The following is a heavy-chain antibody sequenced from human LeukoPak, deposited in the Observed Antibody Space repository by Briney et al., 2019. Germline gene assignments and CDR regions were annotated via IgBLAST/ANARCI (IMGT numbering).Heavy chain of an antibody. Sequence: SETLSLTCTVSGGSISSYYWSWIRQPPGKGLEWSGYIYYSGSTNYNPSLKSRVTISVDTSKNQFSLKLSSVTAADTAVYYCARAYSSSSWCFDYWGQGTLVTVSS. CDR1: GGSISSYY. V-gene: IGHV4-59*01. CDR2: IYYSGST. CDR3: ARAYSSSSWCFDY. D-gene: IGHD6-6*01. J-gene: IGHJ4*02.